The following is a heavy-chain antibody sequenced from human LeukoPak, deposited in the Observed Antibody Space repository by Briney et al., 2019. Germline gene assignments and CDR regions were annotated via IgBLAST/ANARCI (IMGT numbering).Heavy chain of an antibody. CDR1: GGSISSYY. J-gene: IGHJ3*02. CDR3: ARVQWLATGYAFDI. Sequence: SETLSLTCTVSGGSISSYYWSWVRQPPGKGLEWIGEIYHSGSTNYNPSLKSRVTISVDKSKNQFSLKLSSVTAADTAVYYCARVQWLATGYAFDIWGQGTMVTVSS. D-gene: IGHD6-19*01. CDR2: IYHSGST. V-gene: IGHV4-4*02.